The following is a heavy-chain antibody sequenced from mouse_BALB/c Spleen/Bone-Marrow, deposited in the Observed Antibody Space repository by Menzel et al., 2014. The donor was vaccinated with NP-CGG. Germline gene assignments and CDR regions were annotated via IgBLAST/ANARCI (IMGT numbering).Heavy chain of an antibody. J-gene: IGHJ2*01. CDR3: TTLARNYFDY. Sequence: EVQLQQSGTELARPGASVKMSCKASGYTFTSYWMHWVKQRPEQGLEWIGTIYPGNSDTTYNQKFKGKAKLTAVTSTSTAYMELSSLTNEDSAVYYCTTLARNYFDYWGQGTTLTVSS. V-gene: IGHV1-5*01. CDR2: IYPGNSDT. CDR1: GYTFTSYW.